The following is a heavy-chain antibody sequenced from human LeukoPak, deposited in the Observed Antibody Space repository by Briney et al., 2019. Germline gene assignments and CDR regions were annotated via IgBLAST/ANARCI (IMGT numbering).Heavy chain of an antibody. V-gene: IGHV4-39*07. CDR2: IYYSGST. CDR1: GGSISSYY. J-gene: IGHJ4*02. D-gene: IGHD3-10*01. Sequence: SETLSLTCTVSGGSISSYYWGWVRQPPGKGLEWIGSIYYSGSTYYNPSLKSRVTISVDTSKNQFSLKLSSVTAADTAVYYCARDASLLWFGELSYLFDYWGQGTLVTVSS. CDR3: ARDASLLWFGELSYLFDY.